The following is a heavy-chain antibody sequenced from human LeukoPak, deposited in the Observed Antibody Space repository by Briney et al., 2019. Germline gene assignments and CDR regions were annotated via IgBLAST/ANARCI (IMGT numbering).Heavy chain of an antibody. CDR2: IKQDGSEK. V-gene: IGHV3-7*01. Sequence: PGGSLRLSCAASGFTFSSYWMSWVRQAPGKGLEWVANIKQDGSEKYYVDSVKGRFTISRDNAKNSLYLQMNSLRAEDTAVYYCARGGYCSSTSCETYYFDYWGQGTLVTVSS. J-gene: IGHJ4*02. D-gene: IGHD2-2*01. CDR1: GFTFSSYW. CDR3: ARGGYCSSTSCETYYFDY.